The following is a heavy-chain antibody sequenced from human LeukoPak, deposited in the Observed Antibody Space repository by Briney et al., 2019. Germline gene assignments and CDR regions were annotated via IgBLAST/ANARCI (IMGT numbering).Heavy chain of an antibody. CDR3: ASLPRYSSSWYSY. CDR1: GFTFSSYA. V-gene: IGHV3-23*01. CDR2: IISGGTT. D-gene: IGHD6-13*01. Sequence: GGSLRLSCAASGFTFSSYAMSWVRQAPGKGLDWVSGIISGGTTYYADSVKGRFTISRDNSKNTLYLQMNSLRAEDTAVYYCASLPRYSSSWYSYWGQGTLVTVSS. J-gene: IGHJ4*02.